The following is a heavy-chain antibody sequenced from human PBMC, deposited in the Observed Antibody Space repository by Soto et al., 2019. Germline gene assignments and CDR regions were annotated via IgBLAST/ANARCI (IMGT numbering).Heavy chain of an antibody. CDR1: GGSISSYY. D-gene: IGHD2-15*01. V-gene: IGHV4-59*01. J-gene: IGHJ5*02. CDR3: ARGAAGYCSGGSCYSVWFDP. CDR2: IYYSGST. Sequence: SETLSLTCTVSGGSISSYYWSWIRQPPGKGLERIGYIYYSGSTNYNPSLKSRVTISVDTSKNQFSLKLSSVTAADTAVYYCARGAAGYCSGGSCYSVWFDPWGQGTLVTVSS.